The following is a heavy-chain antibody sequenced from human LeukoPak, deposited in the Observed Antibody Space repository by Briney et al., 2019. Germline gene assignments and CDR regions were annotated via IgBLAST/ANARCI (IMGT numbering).Heavy chain of an antibody. CDR1: GFTFSSYW. Sequence: GGSLRLSCAASGFTFSSYWMHWVRQAPGKGLVWVSRINSDGSSTSYADSVKGRFTISRDNAKNTLYLQMNSLRAGDTAVYYCGNLDTPMGYWGQGTLVTVSA. V-gene: IGHV3-74*01. CDR2: INSDGSST. CDR3: GNLDTPMGY. D-gene: IGHD5-18*01. J-gene: IGHJ4*02.